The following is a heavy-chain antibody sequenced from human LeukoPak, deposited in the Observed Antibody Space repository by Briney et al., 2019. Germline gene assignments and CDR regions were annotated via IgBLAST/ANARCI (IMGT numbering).Heavy chain of an antibody. J-gene: IGHJ1*01. Sequence: GESPEISCKGSGYSFSSYWIGWVRQMPGKGLEWMGIIYPDNSDSRYSPSFQGQVTISADKSISIAYLQWSSLKASDTAMYYCGSGWYKEYFQYWGQGTLVSVSS. CDR1: GYSFSSYW. V-gene: IGHV5-51*01. CDR3: GSGWYKEYFQY. D-gene: IGHD6-19*01. CDR2: IYPDNSDS.